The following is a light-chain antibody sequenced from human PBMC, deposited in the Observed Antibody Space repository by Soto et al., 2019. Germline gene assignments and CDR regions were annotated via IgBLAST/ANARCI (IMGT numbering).Light chain of an antibody. Sequence: DIVMTQSPDSLAVSLGERATINCESSQSVLYSSNNKNYLAWYQQKPGQPPKLLIYWASTRESGVPDRFSSSESGTDFTLHISSLQAEDVAVYYCQQSYSTPITFGQGTRLEIK. J-gene: IGKJ5*01. CDR1: QSVLYSSNNKNY. CDR2: WAS. V-gene: IGKV4-1*01. CDR3: QQSYSTPIT.